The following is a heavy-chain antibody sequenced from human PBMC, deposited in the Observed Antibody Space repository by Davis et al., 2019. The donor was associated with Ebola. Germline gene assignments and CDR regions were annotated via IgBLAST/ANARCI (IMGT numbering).Heavy chain of an antibody. J-gene: IGHJ4*02. D-gene: IGHD1-26*01. CDR3: AREIFRGPFDY. CDR2: ISNGGRT. V-gene: IGHV4-59*02. Sequence: SETLSLTCSVSGGSVGSDYWSWIRQSPGKGLEWIAFISNGGRTIYNPSLRGRVTISIDTSKNQFSLKLSSVTAADTAVYYCAREIFRGPFDYWGQGTLVTVSS. CDR1: GGSVGSDY.